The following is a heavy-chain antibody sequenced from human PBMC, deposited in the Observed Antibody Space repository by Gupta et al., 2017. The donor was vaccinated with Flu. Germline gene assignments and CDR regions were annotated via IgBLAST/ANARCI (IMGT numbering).Heavy chain of an antibody. CDR1: GFTFSNYA. J-gene: IGHJ4*02. V-gene: IGHV3-30*18. CDR2: ISYDGNSK. CDR3: ANDRRDTPMAVFDY. D-gene: IGHD5-18*01. Sequence: QVQLVESGGGVGQPGRSLRLSCAAAGFTFSNYAMHWVRQAPGKGLEWVAVISYDGNSKYYADSVKGRFTISRDNSKNSLYLQRNSLRTEDTAVYYCANDRRDTPMAVFDYWGQGTLVTVSS.